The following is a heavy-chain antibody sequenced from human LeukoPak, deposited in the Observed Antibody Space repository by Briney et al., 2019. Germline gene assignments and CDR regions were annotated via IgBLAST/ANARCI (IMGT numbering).Heavy chain of an antibody. CDR1: GGTFSSYA. CDR3: ARGGVVPAAIYEDV. CDR2: IIPIFGIA. D-gene: IGHD2-2*01. Sequence: PVKVSCKASGGTFSSYAISWVRQAPGQGLEWMGRIIPIFGIANYAQKFQGRVTITADKSTSTAYMELSSLRSEDTAVYYCARGGVVPAAIYEDVWGQGTTVTVSS. V-gene: IGHV1-69*04. J-gene: IGHJ6*02.